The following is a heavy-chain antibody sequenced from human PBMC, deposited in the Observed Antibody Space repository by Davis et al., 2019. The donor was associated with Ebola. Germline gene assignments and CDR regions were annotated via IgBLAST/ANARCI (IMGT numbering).Heavy chain of an antibody. CDR2: IYYSGST. J-gene: IGHJ6*02. CDR3: ARAGYSYGYDYYYGMDV. CDR1: GGSFSGYY. V-gene: IGHV4-34*01. Sequence: MPGGSLRLSCAVYGGSFSGYYWSWIRQHPGKGLEWIGYIYYSGSTYYNPSLKSRVTISVDTSKNQFSLKLSSVTAADTAVYYCARAGYSYGYDYYYGMDVWGQGTTVTVSS. D-gene: IGHD5-18*01.